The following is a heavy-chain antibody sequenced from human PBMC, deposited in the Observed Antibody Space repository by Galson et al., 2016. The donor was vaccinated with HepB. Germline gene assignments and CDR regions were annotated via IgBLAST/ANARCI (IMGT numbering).Heavy chain of an antibody. Sequence: SLRLSCAASGFSFTTYSMNWVRQAPGKGLEWISHISGTGSTIYYADSVKGRFTISRDNAKNSLYLQMNSLRDEDTAVYYCARARRIPMVQGVIVNWFDPWGQGTLVTVSS. CDR2: ISGTGSTI. V-gene: IGHV3-48*02. D-gene: IGHD3-10*01. CDR1: GFSFTTYS. CDR3: ARARRIPMVQGVIVNWFDP. J-gene: IGHJ5*02.